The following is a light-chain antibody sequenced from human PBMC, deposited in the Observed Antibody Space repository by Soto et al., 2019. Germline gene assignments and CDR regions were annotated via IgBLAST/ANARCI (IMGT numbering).Light chain of an antibody. V-gene: IGKV3-20*01. CDR1: QSVSNSY. Sequence: EIVLTQSPGTLSLSPGERATLSCRASQSVSNSYLAWYQQKPGQAPRLLIYGASSRATGIPDRFSGSGSGTDFTFTISRLEPEDFAVYYCQQYGSSPTYTFGQGTKLEIK. CDR3: QQYGSSPTYT. CDR2: GAS. J-gene: IGKJ2*01.